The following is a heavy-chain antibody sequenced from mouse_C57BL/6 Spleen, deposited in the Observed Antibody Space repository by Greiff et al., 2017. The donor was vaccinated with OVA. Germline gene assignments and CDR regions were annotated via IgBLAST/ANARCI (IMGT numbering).Heavy chain of an antibody. J-gene: IGHJ4*01. D-gene: IGHD2-1*01. Sequence: QVQLQQPGAELVKPGASVKMSCKASGYTFTSYWITWVKQRPGQGLEWIGDIYPGSGSTNYNEKFKSKATLTVDTSSSTAYMQLSSLTSEDSAVYYCARRIPYGKGADYAMDYWGQGTSVTVSS. CDR1: GYTFTSYW. CDR3: ARRIPYGKGADYAMDY. V-gene: IGHV1-55*01. CDR2: IYPGSGST.